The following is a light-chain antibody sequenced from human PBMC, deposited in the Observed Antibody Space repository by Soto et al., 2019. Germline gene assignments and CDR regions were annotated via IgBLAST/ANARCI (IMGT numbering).Light chain of an antibody. CDR3: AVWDDGLNGWV. CDR1: SSNIGTNT. V-gene: IGLV1-44*01. Sequence: QSVLTQPPSASGTPGQRVSISCSGGSSNIGTNTVNWYQHLPGTAPKLLIYNNNQRPSGVPDRFSGSKSATSASLAISGLQSEDEADYYCAVWDDGLNGWVFGGGTKLTVL. J-gene: IGLJ3*02. CDR2: NNN.